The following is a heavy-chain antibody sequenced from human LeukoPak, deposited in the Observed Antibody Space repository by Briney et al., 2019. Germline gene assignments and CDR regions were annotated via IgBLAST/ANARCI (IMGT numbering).Heavy chain of an antibody. D-gene: IGHD5-24*01. CDR3: ARAPTKIYYYMDV. CDR1: GGSISSYY. J-gene: IGHJ6*03. V-gene: IGHV4-4*09. CDR2: IYTSGST. Sequence: SETLSLTCTVSGGSISSYYWSWIRQPPGKGLEWIGYIYTSGSTNYNPSLKSRVTISVDTSKNQVSLKVSSVTAADTAVYYCARAPTKIYYYMDVWGKGATVTVSS.